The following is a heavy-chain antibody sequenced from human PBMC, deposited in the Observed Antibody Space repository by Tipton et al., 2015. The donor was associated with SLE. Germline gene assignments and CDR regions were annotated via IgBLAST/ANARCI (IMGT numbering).Heavy chain of an antibody. CDR3: ARGPRGGYFDY. CDR1: GGSSSGYY. CDR2: INHSGST. D-gene: IGHD3-16*01. Sequence: LSLTCAVYGGSSSGYYWSWIRQPPGKGLEWIGEINHSGSTNYNPSLKSRVTISVDTSKNQFSLKLSSVTAADTAVYYCARGPRGGYFDYWGQGTLVTVSS. V-gene: IGHV4-34*01. J-gene: IGHJ4*02.